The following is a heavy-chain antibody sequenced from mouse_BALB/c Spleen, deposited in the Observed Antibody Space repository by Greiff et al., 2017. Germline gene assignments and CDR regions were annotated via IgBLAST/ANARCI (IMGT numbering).Heavy chain of an antibody. D-gene: IGHD1-1*02. CDR3: ARGGPYYLYAMDY. CDR1: GYSFTGYF. J-gene: IGHJ4*01. CDR2: INPYNGDT. Sequence: VQLQQSGPELVKPGASVKISCKASGYSFTGYFMNWVMQSHGKSLEWIGRINPYNGDTFYNQKFKGKATLTVDKSSSTAHMELRSLASEDSAVYYCARGGPYYLYAMDYWGQGTSVTVSS. V-gene: IGHV1-20*02.